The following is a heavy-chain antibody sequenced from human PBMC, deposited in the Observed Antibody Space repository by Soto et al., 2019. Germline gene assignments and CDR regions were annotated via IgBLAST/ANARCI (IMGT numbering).Heavy chain of an antibody. D-gene: IGHD6-13*01. J-gene: IGHJ5*02. CDR1: GFTVSSNY. Sequence: EVQLVESGGGLVQPGGSLRLSCAASGFTVSSNYMSWVRQAPGKGLEWVSVIYSGGSTYYADSVKGRFTISRDNSKNSLYLQMNGLRAEDTAVYYCARCTGGQLVTNWFAPWGKGMLVT. CDR2: IYSGGST. V-gene: IGHV3-66*01. CDR3: ARCTGGQLVTNWFAP.